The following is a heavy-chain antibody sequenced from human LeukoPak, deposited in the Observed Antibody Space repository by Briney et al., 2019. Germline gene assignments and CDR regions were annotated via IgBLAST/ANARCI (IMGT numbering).Heavy chain of an antibody. CDR1: GYSISSGYY. Sequence: SETLSLTCAVSGYSISSGYYWGWIRPPPGKGLEWIGSIYHSGSTHYNPSLKSRVTISVDTSKNQFSLKLSSVTAADTAVYYCASTSAYYDFWSGPGDAFDIWGQGTMVTVPS. CDR3: ASTSAYYDFWSGPGDAFDI. V-gene: IGHV4-38-2*01. CDR2: IYHSGST. J-gene: IGHJ3*02. D-gene: IGHD3-3*01.